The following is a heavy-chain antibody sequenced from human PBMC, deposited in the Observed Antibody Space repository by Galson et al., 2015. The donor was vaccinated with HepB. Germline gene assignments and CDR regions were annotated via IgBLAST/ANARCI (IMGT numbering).Heavy chain of an antibody. Sequence: SLRLSCAASGFTFSSYAMHWVRQAPGKGLEWVAVISYDGSNKYYADSVKGRFTISKDNSKNTLYLQMNSLRAEDTAVYYCARARLLWFGESFDYWGQGTLVTVSS. D-gene: IGHD3-10*01. V-gene: IGHV3-30-3*01. J-gene: IGHJ4*02. CDR1: GFTFSSYA. CDR3: ARARLLWFGESFDY. CDR2: ISYDGSNK.